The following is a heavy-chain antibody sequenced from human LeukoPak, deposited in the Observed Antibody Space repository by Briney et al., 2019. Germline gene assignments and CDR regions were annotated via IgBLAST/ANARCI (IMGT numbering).Heavy chain of an antibody. V-gene: IGHV3-23*01. CDR1: GFTFSSYA. Sequence: GGSLRLSCAASGFTFSSYAMSWVRQAPGKGLEWVSAISGSGGSTYYADSVKGRFTISRDNSKNTLYLQMNSLRAEDTAVYYCAKDPVLRFLEWLSSRDAFDIWGQGTMVTVSS. CDR3: AKDPVLRFLEWLSSRDAFDI. J-gene: IGHJ3*02. D-gene: IGHD3-3*01. CDR2: ISGSGGST.